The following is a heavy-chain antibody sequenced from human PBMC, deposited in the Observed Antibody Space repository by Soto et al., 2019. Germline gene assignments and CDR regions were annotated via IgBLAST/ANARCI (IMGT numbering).Heavy chain of an antibody. Sequence: WGSLRLTCAASGFTFSSYSMTWIRQAPGKGLEWVSSISSSSYYIYYAASVQGRFTISRDNTKNSLYLQMNSLRAEDTAVYYFGVPATCPKGDLNWFDPWGQGSMVSVCS. CDR3: GVPATCPKGDLNWFDP. D-gene: IGHD2-21*02. V-gene: IGHV3-21*01. J-gene: IGHJ5*02. CDR1: GFTFSSYS. CDR2: ISSSSYYI.